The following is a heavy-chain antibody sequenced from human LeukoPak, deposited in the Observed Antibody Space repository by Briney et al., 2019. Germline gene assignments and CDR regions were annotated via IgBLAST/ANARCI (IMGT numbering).Heavy chain of an antibody. Sequence: TGGSLRLSCAASGFTFSTYYMNWVRQAPGKGLEWVSFITGSSSYIYYTDSVKGRFTISGDNAKNSLFLQMNSLRGEDTAVYYCASGFSSSPYFDYWGQGTLVTVSS. CDR2: ITGSSSYI. D-gene: IGHD6-6*01. V-gene: IGHV3-21*01. J-gene: IGHJ4*02. CDR3: ASGFSSSPYFDY. CDR1: GFTFSTYY.